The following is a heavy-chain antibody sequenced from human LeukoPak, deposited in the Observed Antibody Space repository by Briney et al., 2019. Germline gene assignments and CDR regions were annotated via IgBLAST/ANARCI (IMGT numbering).Heavy chain of an antibody. V-gene: IGHV3-48*03. Sequence: GGPLRLSCAASGFTFSSYEMNWVRQAPGKGLEWVSYISSSGSTIYYADSVKGRFTISRGNAKNSLYLQMNSLRAEDTAVYYCARDRRKGAAAGPFYYGMDVWGQGTTVTVSS. CDR1: GFTFSSYE. D-gene: IGHD6-13*01. CDR2: ISSSGSTI. CDR3: ARDRRKGAAAGPFYYGMDV. J-gene: IGHJ6*02.